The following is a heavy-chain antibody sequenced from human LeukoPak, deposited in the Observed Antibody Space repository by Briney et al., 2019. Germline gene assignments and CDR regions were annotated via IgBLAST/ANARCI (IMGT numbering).Heavy chain of an antibody. J-gene: IGHJ4*02. Sequence: GASVKVSCKASGYTFTGYYMHWVRQAPGQGLEWMGWINPNSGGTNYAQKFQGRVTMTRDTPISTAYMELSSLRSEDMAVYYCARDYYDSSGYYLDYWGQGTLVTVSS. CDR1: GYTFTGYY. D-gene: IGHD3-22*01. V-gene: IGHV1-2*02. CDR2: INPNSGGT. CDR3: ARDYYDSSGYYLDY.